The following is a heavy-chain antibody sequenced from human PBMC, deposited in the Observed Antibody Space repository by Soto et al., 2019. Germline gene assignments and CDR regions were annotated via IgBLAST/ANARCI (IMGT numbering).Heavy chain of an antibody. V-gene: IGHV4-34*01. CDR2: INHSGNT. Sequence: SETLSLTCAVYGGSLSDNYWNWIRQPPGKGLEWIGEINHSGNTNYNPSLKSRVSMSVDTSKNQVSLKLRSAAAADTAVYYCARGDSLSYDFWSAYYARKGAYSMHVSGKGPTVTLSS. CDR3: ARGDSLSYDFWSAYYARKGAYSMHV. CDR1: GGSLSDNY. J-gene: IGHJ6*03. D-gene: IGHD3-3*01.